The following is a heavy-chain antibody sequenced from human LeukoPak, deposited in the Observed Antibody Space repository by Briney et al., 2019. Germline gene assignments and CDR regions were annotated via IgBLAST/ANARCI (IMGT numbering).Heavy chain of an antibody. D-gene: IGHD2-21*01. J-gene: IGHJ3*02. CDR3: ASTHIHGGAFDI. CDR1: GGSISSCHYY. Sequence: SETLFLTCTVSGGSISSCHYYWSWIRQPAGKGLEWLGRIYSSGSTNFNPSLKSRVSLAVDTSNNQLSLNLSAVTAADTAVYYCASTHIHGGAFDIWGQGTVVTVSS. V-gene: IGHV4-61*02. CDR2: IYSSGST.